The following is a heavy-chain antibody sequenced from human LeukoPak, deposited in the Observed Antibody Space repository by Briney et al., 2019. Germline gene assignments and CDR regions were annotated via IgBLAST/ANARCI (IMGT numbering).Heavy chain of an antibody. J-gene: IGHJ6*02. CDR1: GFTFSDYY. V-gene: IGHV3-11*03. Sequence: PGGSLRLSCAASGFTFSDYYMSWVRQAPGKGLEWVSYISSSSSYTNYAESGKGRFTISRDNAKNSLYLQMNRLRAEDTAVYYCARRQVVGGNYYGIDVWGQGTTVTVSS. D-gene: IGHD2-15*01. CDR3: ARRQVVGGNYYGIDV. CDR2: ISSSSSYT.